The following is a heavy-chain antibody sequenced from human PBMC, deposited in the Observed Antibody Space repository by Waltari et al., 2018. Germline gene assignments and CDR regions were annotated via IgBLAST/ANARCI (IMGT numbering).Heavy chain of an antibody. CDR2: INHSGST. CDR1: GGSFSGYF. Sequence: QVPLQQWGAGLLKPSETLSLPCAVYGGSFSGYFWSSTRQHPGKGLEWIGEINHSGSTNYNPSLKSRVTISVDTSKNQFSLKLSSVTAADTAVYYCARGSSGKLWVGQTLWYFDLWGRGTLVTVSS. D-gene: IGHD3-10*01. V-gene: IGHV4-34*01. CDR3: ARGSSGKLWVGQTLWYFDL. J-gene: IGHJ2*01.